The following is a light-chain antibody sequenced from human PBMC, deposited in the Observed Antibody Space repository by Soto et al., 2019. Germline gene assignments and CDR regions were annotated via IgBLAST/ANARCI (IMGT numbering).Light chain of an antibody. CDR3: SSYAGSRTDV. CDR2: DVS. Sequence: QSALTQPASVSGSPGQSITISCTGSSSDVGGYNYVSWYQQHPGKAPKVMIYDVSNRPSGISYRFSGSKSGNTASLTISGLQADDEADYYCSSYAGSRTDVFGTGTKLTVI. CDR1: SSDVGGYNY. V-gene: IGLV2-14*03. J-gene: IGLJ1*01.